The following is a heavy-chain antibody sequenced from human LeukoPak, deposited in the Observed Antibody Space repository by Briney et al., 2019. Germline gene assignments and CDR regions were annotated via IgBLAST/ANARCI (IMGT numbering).Heavy chain of an antibody. CDR2: ISSRSSYI. Sequence: PGGSLRLSCAASGFTFSSYTMNWVRQAPGKGLEWVSSISSRSSYIYYADSVKGRFTISRDNAKNSLYLQMNSLRVEDTAVYYCARDSRTAMANFDYWGQGTLVTVSS. CDR3: ARDSRTAMANFDY. V-gene: IGHV3-21*01. CDR1: GFTFSSYT. D-gene: IGHD5-18*01. J-gene: IGHJ4*02.